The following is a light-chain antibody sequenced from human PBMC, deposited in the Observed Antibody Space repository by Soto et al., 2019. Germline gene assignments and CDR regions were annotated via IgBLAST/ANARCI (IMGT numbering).Light chain of an antibody. CDR3: QQHGSLPLT. CDR1: QSVSSSY. CDR2: GAS. Sequence: EIVLTQSPGTLSLSPGERATLSCRASQSVSSSYLAWYQQKPGQAPGLLIYGASSRATGIPDRFSGSGSGTDFTLTISRLEPEDFAVYYCQQHGSLPLTFGQGTKV. J-gene: IGKJ1*01. V-gene: IGKV3-20*01.